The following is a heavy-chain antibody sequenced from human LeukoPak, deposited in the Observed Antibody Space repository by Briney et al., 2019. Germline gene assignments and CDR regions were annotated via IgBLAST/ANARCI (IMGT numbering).Heavy chain of an antibody. Sequence: ASVTVSFKASGYTFTSYGISWVRQAPGQGLQWMGWISAYNGNTNYAQKLQGRVTMTTDTSTSTAYMELRSLRSDDTAVYYCARDVQTLWFGELSHYYYGMDVWGQGTTVTVSS. J-gene: IGHJ6*02. CDR2: ISAYNGNT. V-gene: IGHV1-18*01. D-gene: IGHD3-10*01. CDR1: GYTFTSYG. CDR3: ARDVQTLWFGELSHYYYGMDV.